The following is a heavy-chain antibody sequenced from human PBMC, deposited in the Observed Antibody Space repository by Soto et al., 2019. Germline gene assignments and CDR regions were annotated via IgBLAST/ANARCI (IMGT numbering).Heavy chain of an antibody. CDR1: GFTFSNAW. Sequence: EVQLVESGGGLVKPGGSLRLSCAASGFTFSNAWMSWVRQAPGKGLEWVGRIKSKTDGGTTDYAAPVKGRFTISRDDSINTLYLQMNSLKTEDTAVYYCRSMSAVDGTMMLDYWGQGTLVTVSS. V-gene: IGHV3-15*01. CDR3: RSMSAVDGTMMLDY. J-gene: IGHJ4*02. D-gene: IGHD6-19*01. CDR2: IKSKTDGGTT.